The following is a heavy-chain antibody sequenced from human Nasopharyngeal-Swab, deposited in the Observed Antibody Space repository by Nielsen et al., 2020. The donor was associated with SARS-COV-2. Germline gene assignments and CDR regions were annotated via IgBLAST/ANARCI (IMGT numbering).Heavy chain of an antibody. CDR1: GFTLSTYR. D-gene: IGHD2-15*01. CDR2: IDSDGYNA. Sequence: GESLKISCAASGFTLSTYRMNWFRQTPGKGLVWVSRIDSDGYNANDANSVRGRFTITRDNTKNTLYRQKSRLRADDTAVYYCTRGRLSGVIPGGYFDYWGQGALVTVSS. J-gene: IGHJ4*02. V-gene: IGHV3-74*01. CDR3: TRGRLSGVIPGGYFDY.